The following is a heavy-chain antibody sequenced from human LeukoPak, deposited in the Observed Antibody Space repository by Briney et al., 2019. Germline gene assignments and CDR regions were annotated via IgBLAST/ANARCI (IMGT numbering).Heavy chain of an antibody. J-gene: IGHJ4*02. D-gene: IGHD3-22*01. CDR2: LIPILGIA. CDR3: AREYDRSQGPDY. Sequence: VKVSCKASGGTFSSYAISWVRQAPGQGREWMGRLIPILGIANYAQKFQGRVTTTADKSTSTAYMELSSLRSEDTAVYYCAREYDRSQGPDYWGQGTLVTVSS. V-gene: IGHV1-69*04. CDR1: GGTFSSYA.